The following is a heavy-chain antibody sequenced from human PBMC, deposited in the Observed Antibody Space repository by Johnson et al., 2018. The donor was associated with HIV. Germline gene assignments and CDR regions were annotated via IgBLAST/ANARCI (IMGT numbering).Heavy chain of an antibody. CDR3: ARARPKRNYDFWSGYYRLDHDAFDI. Sequence: VQLVESGGGLVQPGGSLRLSCAASGFTFSSYDMHWVRQATGKGLEWVSAIGTAGDTYYPGSVQGRFPVSRENAKNSLYLQMNSLSAGDTAVYYCARARPKRNYDFWSGYYRLDHDAFDIWGQGTMVTVSS. V-gene: IGHV3-13*01. D-gene: IGHD3-3*01. CDR2: IGTAGDT. CDR1: GFTFSSYD. J-gene: IGHJ3*02.